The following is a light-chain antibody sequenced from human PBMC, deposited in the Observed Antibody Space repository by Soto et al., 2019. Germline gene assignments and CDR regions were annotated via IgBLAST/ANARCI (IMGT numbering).Light chain of an antibody. Sequence: QSVLTQPPSASGTPGQRVTISCSGSSSNIGSHTVDWFQQLPGTAPKLLIHSNNQRPSGVPDRFSGSKSGTSASLAISGLQSDDEADYYCAAWDESLFGWVFGGGTKLTVL. J-gene: IGLJ3*02. CDR2: SNN. CDR3: AAWDESLFGWV. V-gene: IGLV1-44*01. CDR1: SSNIGSHT.